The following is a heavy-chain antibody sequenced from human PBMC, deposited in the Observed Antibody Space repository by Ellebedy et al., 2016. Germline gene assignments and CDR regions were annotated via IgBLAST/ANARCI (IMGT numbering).Heavy chain of an antibody. CDR3: ARDPLGLLGTIYFDH. CDR1: GFIFSSYT. Sequence: GGSLRLSXAVSGFIFSSYTMSWVRQNPVKGLEWVASISGSGDSTNHADSVKGRFTISRDNSKNTLFLEMHTLRAEDTDVYYCARDPLGLLGTIYFDHWGQGTLVTVSS. D-gene: IGHD1-1*01. CDR2: ISGSGDST. V-gene: IGHV3-23*01. J-gene: IGHJ4*02.